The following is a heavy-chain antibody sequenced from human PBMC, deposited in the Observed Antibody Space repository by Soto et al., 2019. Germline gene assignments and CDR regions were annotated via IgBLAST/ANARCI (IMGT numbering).Heavy chain of an antibody. Sequence: PSETLSLTCTVSGGPISSGDYYWSWIRQPPGKGLGWIGSIYYSGSTYYNPSLKSRVTISVDTSKNQFSLKLSSVTAADTAVYYCARGSYYYDSSRYYHYWGQGTLVTVSS. V-gene: IGHV4-30-4*01. CDR2: IYYSGST. CDR3: ARGSYYYDSSRYYHY. J-gene: IGHJ4*02. D-gene: IGHD3-22*01. CDR1: GGPISSGDYY.